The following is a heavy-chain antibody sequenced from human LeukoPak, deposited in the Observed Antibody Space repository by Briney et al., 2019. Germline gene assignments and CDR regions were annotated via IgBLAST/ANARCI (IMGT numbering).Heavy chain of an antibody. Sequence: SETLSLTCTVSGDSIRSSSYHWGWIRQPPGKGLEWIGSIYYSGSTNYNPSLKSRVTISVDTSKNQFSLKLSSVTAADTAVYYCASRAGNRPGGMDVWGQGTTVTVSS. CDR2: IYYSGST. CDR3: ASRAGNRPGGMDV. V-gene: IGHV4-39*07. CDR1: GDSIRSSSYH. J-gene: IGHJ6*02. D-gene: IGHD1-14*01.